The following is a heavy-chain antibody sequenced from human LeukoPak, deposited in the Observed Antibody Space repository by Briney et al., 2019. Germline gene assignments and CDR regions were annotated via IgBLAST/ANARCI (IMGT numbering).Heavy chain of an antibody. CDR2: ISSSSSAI. CDR3: AQKGGTDH. V-gene: IGHV3-48*02. CDR1: GFTFSRFA. D-gene: IGHD2-15*01. J-gene: IGHJ4*02. Sequence: GGSLRLSCAASGFTFSRFAMNWVRQAPGKGLEWISYISSSSSAIYYADSVKGRFTTSRDNAKNSLYLQMSSLRDEDTAVYYCAQKGGTDHWGQGTLVTVSS.